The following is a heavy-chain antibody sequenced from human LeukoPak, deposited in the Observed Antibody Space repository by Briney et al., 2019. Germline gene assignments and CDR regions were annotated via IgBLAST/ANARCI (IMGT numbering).Heavy chain of an antibody. Sequence: SETLSLTCSVSGGSISGYYWSWIRQPPGKALEWIGYIYSSGSTNFNPSLQSRVTISVDTSKNQFSLKLTSVTVADTAVYFCARLTFTTRPVDVWGKGTTVSVSS. V-gene: IGHV4-4*09. J-gene: IGHJ6*04. CDR1: GGSISGYY. D-gene: IGHD6-6*01. CDR3: ARLTFTTRPVDV. CDR2: IYSSGST.